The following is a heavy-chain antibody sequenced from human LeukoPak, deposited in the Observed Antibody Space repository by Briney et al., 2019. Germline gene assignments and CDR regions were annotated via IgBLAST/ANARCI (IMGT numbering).Heavy chain of an antibody. CDR2: IYYSGST. Sequence: SETLSLTCTVSSGSISSYYWSWIRQPPGKGLEWIGYIYYSGSTNYNPSLKSRVTISVDTSKNQFSLKLSSVTAADTAVYYCARDLYGSIYYYYGMDVWGQGTTVTVSS. CDR1: SGSISSYY. CDR3: ARDLYGSIYYYYGMDV. D-gene: IGHD4-17*01. V-gene: IGHV4-59*01. J-gene: IGHJ6*02.